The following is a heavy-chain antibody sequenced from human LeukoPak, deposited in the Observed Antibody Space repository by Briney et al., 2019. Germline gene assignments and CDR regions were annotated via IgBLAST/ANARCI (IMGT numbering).Heavy chain of an antibody. V-gene: IGHV4-59*01. J-gene: IGHJ5*02. CDR1: GDSISSYY. CDR3: ARGIIVGATWGENDNWFDP. Sequence: SETLSLTCTVSGDSISSYYWSWIRQPPGKGLEWIGYIYYSGDTNYNPSLKSRVTISVDTSKNQFSLKLSSVTAADTAVYYCARGIIVGATWGENDNWFDPWGQGTLVTVSS. CDR2: IYYSGDT. D-gene: IGHD1-26*01.